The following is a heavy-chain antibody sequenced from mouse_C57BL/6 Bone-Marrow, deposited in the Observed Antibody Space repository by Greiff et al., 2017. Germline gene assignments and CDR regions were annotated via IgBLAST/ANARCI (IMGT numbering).Heavy chain of an antibody. D-gene: IGHD2-2*01. Sequence: ESGPGLVKPSQSLSLTCSVTGYSITSGYYWNWIRQFPGNKLEWMGYISYDGSNNYNPSLKNRISITRDTSKNQFFLKLNSVTTEDTATYYCARGLRRGLYFDYWGQGTTRTVSS. V-gene: IGHV3-6*01. J-gene: IGHJ2*01. CDR2: ISYDGSN. CDR3: ARGLRRGLYFDY. CDR1: GYSITSGYY.